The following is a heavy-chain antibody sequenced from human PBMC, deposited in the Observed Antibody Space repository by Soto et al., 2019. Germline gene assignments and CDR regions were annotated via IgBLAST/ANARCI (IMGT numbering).Heavy chain of an antibody. CDR1: GYTFNYYG. CDR3: ARDWSRYFDSSGLMWFY. J-gene: IGHJ4*02. D-gene: IGHD3-22*01. V-gene: IGHV1-18*04. CDR2: VSAHNVDT. Sequence: ASVKVSCKASGYTFNYYGISWVRQAPGQGLEWVGWVSAHNVDTNYAQNLQGRLTLTTDTSTSTAYMELTSLTSDDTAVYYCARDWSRYFDSSGLMWFYWGQGTLVTVSS.